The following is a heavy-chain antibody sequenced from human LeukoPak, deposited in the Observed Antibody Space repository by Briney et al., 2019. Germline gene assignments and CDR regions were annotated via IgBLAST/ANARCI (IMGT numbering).Heavy chain of an antibody. V-gene: IGHV3-23*01. Sequence: GGSLRLSCAASGFTFSSYDMSWVRQAPGKGLEWVSAISGSGGSTYYADSVKGRFTISRDNSKNTLYLQMNSLRAEDTAVYYCAKDLGYSSSSDAFDIWGQGTMVTVSS. J-gene: IGHJ3*02. CDR2: ISGSGGST. CDR1: GFTFSSYD. D-gene: IGHD6-6*01. CDR3: AKDLGYSSSSDAFDI.